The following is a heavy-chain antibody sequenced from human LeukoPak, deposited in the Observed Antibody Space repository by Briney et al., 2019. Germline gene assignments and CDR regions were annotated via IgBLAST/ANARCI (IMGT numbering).Heavy chain of an antibody. J-gene: IGHJ5*02. CDR1: GYTFTSYD. CDR3: ARDVGDIVTVPAAISVP. CDR2: ISAYNGNT. D-gene: IGHD2-2*01. V-gene: IGHV1-18*01. Sequence: ASVKVSCKASGYTFTSYDINWVRQAPGQGLEWMGWISAYNGNTNYAQMVQGRVTMTTDTSTSTAYMEVRSLRSDDTAMYYCARDVGDIVTVPAAISVPWGQGTLVTVSS.